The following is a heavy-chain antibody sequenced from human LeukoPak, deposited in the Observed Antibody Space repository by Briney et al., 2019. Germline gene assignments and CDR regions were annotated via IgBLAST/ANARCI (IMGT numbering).Heavy chain of an antibody. D-gene: IGHD4-11*01. CDR3: AKVGFAGYSDYKFFDY. CDR2: ISYDGSNK. V-gene: IGHV3-30*18. Sequence: GRSLRLSCAASGFTFSSYGMHWVRQAPGKGLEWVAVISYDGSNKYYADSVKGRFTISRDNSKNTLCLQMNSLRAEDTAVYYCAKVGFAGYSDYKFFDYWGQGTLVTVSS. J-gene: IGHJ4*02. CDR1: GFTFSSYG.